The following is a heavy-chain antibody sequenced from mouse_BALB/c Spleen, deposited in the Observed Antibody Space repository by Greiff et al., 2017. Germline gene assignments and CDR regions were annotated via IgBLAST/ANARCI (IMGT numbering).Heavy chain of an antibody. Sequence: VQLQQSGAELVRPGALVKLSCKASGFNIKDYYMHWVKQRPEQGLEWIGWIDPEHGNTIYDPKFQGKASITADTSSNTAYLQLSSLTSEDTAVYYCAKGIYYGYDGYAMDYWGQGTSVTVSS. D-gene: IGHD2-2*01. CDR1: GFNIKDYY. CDR2: IDPEHGNT. J-gene: IGHJ4*01. CDR3: AKGIYYGYDGYAMDY. V-gene: IGHV14-1*02.